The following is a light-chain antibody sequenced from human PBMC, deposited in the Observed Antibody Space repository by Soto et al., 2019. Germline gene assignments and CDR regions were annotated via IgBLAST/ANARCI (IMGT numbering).Light chain of an antibody. CDR2: DDN. CDR3: QSSDSSLSGVI. J-gene: IGLJ2*01. V-gene: IGLV1-40*01. CDR1: SANIGAGYG. Sequence: QSVLTQPPSVSGAPGQRVTISCTGSSANIGAGYGVHWYQQLPGTAPTLLIYDDNNRPSGVPDRFSGSKSGTSASLAISGLQAEDEADYYCQSSDSSLSGVIFGGGTKLTVL.